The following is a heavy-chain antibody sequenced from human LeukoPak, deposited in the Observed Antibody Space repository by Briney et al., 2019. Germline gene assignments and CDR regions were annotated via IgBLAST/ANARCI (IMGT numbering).Heavy chain of an antibody. V-gene: IGHV4-59*01. D-gene: IGHD6-13*01. CDR3: ARVRGSSWYYLFDY. CDR2: IYYSGST. Sequence: SETLSLTCTVSGGSISSYYWSWIRQPPGKGLEWIGYIYYSGSTNYNPSLKSRVTISADTSKNQFSLKLSSVTAADTAVYYCARVRGSSWYYLFDYWGQGTLVTVSS. J-gene: IGHJ4*02. CDR1: GGSISSYY.